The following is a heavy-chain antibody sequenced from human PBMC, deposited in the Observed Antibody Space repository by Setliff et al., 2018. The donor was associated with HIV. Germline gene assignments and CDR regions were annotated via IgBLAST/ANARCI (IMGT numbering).Heavy chain of an antibody. V-gene: IGHV4-39*01. CDR1: GGSISSYDYN. CDR2: IYYTGRT. CDR3: ARYRRGAEWFDP. Sequence: PSETLSLTCTVSGGSISSYDYNWGWVRQPPGKGLEWIANIYYTGRTYYNPSLKSRVTISVDTSKNQFSPKVTSLTAADTAVYYCARYRRGAEWFDPWGQGTLVTVSS. D-gene: IGHD1-26*01. J-gene: IGHJ5*02.